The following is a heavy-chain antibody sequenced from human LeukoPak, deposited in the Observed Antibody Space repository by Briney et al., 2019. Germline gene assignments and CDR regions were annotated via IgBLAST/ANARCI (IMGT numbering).Heavy chain of an antibody. D-gene: IGHD6-19*01. CDR1: GGSINNYY. Sequence: SETLSLTCTVSGGSINNYYWSWIRQPPGKGLEWIGYIYYSGSTNYNPSLKSRVTISIDTPKNQSSLKLSSVTAADTAVYYCARDAYSSGWFEYWGQGTLVTVSS. J-gene: IGHJ4*02. CDR3: ARDAYSSGWFEY. V-gene: IGHV4-59*01. CDR2: IYYSGST.